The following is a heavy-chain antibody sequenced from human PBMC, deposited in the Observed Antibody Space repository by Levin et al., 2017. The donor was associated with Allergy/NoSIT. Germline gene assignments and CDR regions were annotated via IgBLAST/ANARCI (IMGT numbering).Heavy chain of an antibody. CDR1: GFTFSSNG. J-gene: IGHJ3*02. CDR2: IWFDGSNK. CDR3: ARRGEGTSGAFDI. Sequence: PGGSLRLSCAASGFTFSSNGMHWVRQAPGKGLEWVAVIWFDGSNKYYADSVKGRFTISRDNSKNTLYLQMNSLRVDDTAVYYCARRGEGTSGAFDIWGQGTTVTVSS. D-gene: IGHD3-16*01. V-gene: IGHV3-33*01.